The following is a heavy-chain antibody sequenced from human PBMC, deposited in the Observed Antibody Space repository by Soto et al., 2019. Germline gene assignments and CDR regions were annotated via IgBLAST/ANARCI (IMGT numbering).Heavy chain of an antibody. CDR1: GYTFTSYG. CDR2: INSYNGNT. J-gene: IGHJ4*02. D-gene: IGHD4-17*01. Sequence: ASVKVSCKASGYTFTSYGISWVRQAPGQGLEWMGWINSYNGNTNYAQKLQGRVTMTTDTSTSTAYMELRSLRSEDTAVYYCARGCPYGDYEPYYFDYWGQGTLVTVSS. CDR3: ARGCPYGDYEPYYFDY. V-gene: IGHV1-18*01.